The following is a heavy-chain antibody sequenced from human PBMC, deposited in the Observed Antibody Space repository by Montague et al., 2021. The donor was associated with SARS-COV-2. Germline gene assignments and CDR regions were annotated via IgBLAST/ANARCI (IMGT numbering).Heavy chain of an antibody. CDR1: GGSISSSSYY. CDR2: IFYRGST. Sequence: SETLSLTCTVSGGSISSSSYYWGWLRQPPGKGLEWFGSIFYRGSTDCXXXVESRVTISVDTSKNQFSLKLRSVTAADTAVYYCASMVRAQVYYFDYWGQGTLVTVSS. V-gene: IGHV4-39*01. CDR3: ASMVRAQVYYFDY. D-gene: IGHD3-10*01. J-gene: IGHJ4*02.